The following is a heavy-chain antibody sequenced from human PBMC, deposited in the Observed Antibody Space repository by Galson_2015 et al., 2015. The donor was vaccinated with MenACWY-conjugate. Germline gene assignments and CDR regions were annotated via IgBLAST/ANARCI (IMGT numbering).Heavy chain of an antibody. J-gene: IGHJ6*03. CDR1: GFTFSTCA. CDR2: ISKDGTNQ. CDR3: ARGIYAGTRTYYYMDF. Sequence: SLRLSCAASGFTFSTCAMHWVRQAPGKGLERVAVISKDGTNQHYADSVKGRFTIARDNSKNTVYPQMNSLTAEDTAIFYCARGIYAGTRTYYYMDFWGKGTTVTVS. D-gene: IGHD6-13*01. V-gene: IGHV3-30*17.